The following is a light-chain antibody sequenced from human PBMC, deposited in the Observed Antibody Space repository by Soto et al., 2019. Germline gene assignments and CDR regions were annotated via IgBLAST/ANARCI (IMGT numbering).Light chain of an antibody. V-gene: IGKV1-39*01. CDR1: RNVSIY. J-gene: IGKJ5*01. CDR2: ATS. Sequence: DIHMTHSPSSLSASVVERLTLTCRASRNVSIYLNWYQHKPGKGPTLLIHATSNLQIGVPSRFSGSGSGTEFTLTISSLEPEDFGTYYCQQSYKMPSFGQGTRLEIK. CDR3: QQSYKMPS.